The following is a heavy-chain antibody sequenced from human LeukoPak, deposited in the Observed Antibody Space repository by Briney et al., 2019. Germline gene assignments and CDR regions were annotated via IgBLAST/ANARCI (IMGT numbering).Heavy chain of an antibody. V-gene: IGHV1-2*02. CDR3: AREMIIAAAGPDY. D-gene: IGHD6-13*01. J-gene: IGHJ4*02. CDR1: GYTFTGYY. CDR2: INPNSGGT. Sequence: GASVKVSCKASGYTFTGYYMHWVRQAPGQGLEWMGWINPNSGGTNYAQKFQGRVTMTRDTSISTAYMELSRLRSDDTAVYYCAREMIIAAAGPDYWGQGTLVTVSS.